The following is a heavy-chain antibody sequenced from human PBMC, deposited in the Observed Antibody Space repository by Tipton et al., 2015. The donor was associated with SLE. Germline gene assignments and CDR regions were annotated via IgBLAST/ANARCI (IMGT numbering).Heavy chain of an antibody. Sequence: GLVKPSETLSLTCTVSGASISSTSYYWGWIRQAPGKGLEWIGSIYNSGNTYYNASLKSRVTISVDTSKNQFSLRLSSVSAADTAVHYCARHVDPTDYYYYAVDVWGQGTTVTVSS. CDR3: ARHVDPTDYYYYAVDV. V-gene: IGHV4-39*07. CDR1: GASISSTSYY. J-gene: IGHJ6*02. CDR2: IYNSGNT.